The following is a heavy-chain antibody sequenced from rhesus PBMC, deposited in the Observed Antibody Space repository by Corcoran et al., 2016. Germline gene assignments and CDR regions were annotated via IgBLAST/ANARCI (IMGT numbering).Heavy chain of an antibody. V-gene: IGHV3-136*01. CDR3: TRGPSGDY. CDR1: GFTLSSYD. CDR2: ISYTGKTI. J-gene: IGHJ4*01. D-gene: IGHD6-25*01. Sequence: EVQLVESGGGLGQPGGSLRFSCAASGFTLSSYDMRWVRQAPGKGLEWVSYISYTGKTISYADSVKRRFTISRDNAKNSLSLQMSSLRAEDTAVYYCTRGPSGDYWGQGVLVTVSS.